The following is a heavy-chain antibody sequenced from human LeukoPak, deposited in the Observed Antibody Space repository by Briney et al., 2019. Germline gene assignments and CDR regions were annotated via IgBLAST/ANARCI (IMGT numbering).Heavy chain of an antibody. CDR1: AYTFTDYY. J-gene: IGHJ6*02. Sequence: ASVKVSCKASAYTFTDYYLHWVRQAPGQGLEWMGWINPNSGGINYAQKFQGRASMARDTSISTAYMELSRLTSDDTAIYNCARGGVLSTARGRDYYYYGLDVWGRGTTVTVSS. V-gene: IGHV1-2*02. CDR3: ARGGVLSTARGRDYYYYGLDV. CDR2: INPNSGGI. D-gene: IGHD5/OR15-5a*01.